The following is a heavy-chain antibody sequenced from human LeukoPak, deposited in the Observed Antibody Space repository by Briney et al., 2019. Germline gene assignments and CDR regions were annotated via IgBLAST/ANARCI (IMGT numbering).Heavy chain of an antibody. V-gene: IGHV3-7*01. CDR2: IKYDGSKK. CDR1: GFTFSTYW. J-gene: IGHJ4*02. Sequence: GGSLRLSCAASGFTFSTYWMSWVRQAPGKGLEWVANIKYDGSKKYYVDSVNGRFTISRDNAKNSLYLQMNSLRAEDTAVYYCARAPREWLLGYYFDYWGQGTLVTVSS. CDR3: ARAPREWLLGYYFDY. D-gene: IGHD3-3*01.